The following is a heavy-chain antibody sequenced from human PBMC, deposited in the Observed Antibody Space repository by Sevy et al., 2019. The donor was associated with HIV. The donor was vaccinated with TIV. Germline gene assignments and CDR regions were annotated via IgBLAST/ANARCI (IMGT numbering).Heavy chain of an antibody. J-gene: IGHJ4*02. D-gene: IGHD2-2*01. CDR3: AREGCSKPHDY. CDR2: FSFGCGKI. V-gene: IGHV3-23*01. Sequence: GGSLRLSCAASGFTFSNYAMSWVRQAPGKGLEWVSTFSFGCGKINYADSVKGRFTISSDNSKNPLYLQMNSLRAEDTALYYCAREGCSKPHDYWGQGTLVTVSS. CDR1: GFTFSNYA.